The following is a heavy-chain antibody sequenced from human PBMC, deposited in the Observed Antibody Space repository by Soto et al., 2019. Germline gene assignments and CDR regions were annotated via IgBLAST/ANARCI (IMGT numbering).Heavy chain of an antibody. V-gene: IGHV3-23*01. D-gene: IGHD1-1*01. J-gene: IGHJ4*02. CDR1: GFTFSNYA. CDR2: ISGNDGAP. Sequence: GGSLRLSCAASGFTFSNYALSWVRQAPGRGLEWVSAISGNDGAPWYAGSVNGSFTISRANSKNTVYVQMNSMAAEDTAIYWCARDRTSPRYRFDSWGRGTLVTVSS. CDR3: ARDRTSPRYRFDS.